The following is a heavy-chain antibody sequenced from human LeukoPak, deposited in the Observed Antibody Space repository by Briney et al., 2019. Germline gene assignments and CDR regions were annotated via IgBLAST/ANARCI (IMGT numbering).Heavy chain of an antibody. CDR2: INSDGSST. CDR1: GFTFSNYW. Sequence: HPGGSLRLSCAASGFTFSNYWMHWVRQAPGKGLVWVSRINSDGSSTKYADSVRGRFTISRDNAKNTLYLQMNSLRAEDTAVYYCARDRLLGPGIAVAGTPDYWGQGSLVTVSS. CDR3: ARDRLLGPGIAVAGTPDY. J-gene: IGHJ4*02. D-gene: IGHD6-19*01. V-gene: IGHV3-74*01.